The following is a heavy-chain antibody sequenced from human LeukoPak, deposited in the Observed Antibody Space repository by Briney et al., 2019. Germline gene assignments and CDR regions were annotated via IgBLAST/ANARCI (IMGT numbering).Heavy chain of an antibody. CDR3: ARAVKGSGYYPEYFQH. CDR2: IYYSGST. V-gene: IGHV4-39*07. Sequence: PSETLSLTCTVSGGSISSSSYYWGWIRQPPGKGLEWIGSIYYSGSTYYNPSLKSRVTISVDTSKNQFSLKLSSVTAADTAVYYCARAVKGSGYYPEYFQHWGQGTLVTVSS. J-gene: IGHJ1*01. D-gene: IGHD3-22*01. CDR1: GGSISSSSYY.